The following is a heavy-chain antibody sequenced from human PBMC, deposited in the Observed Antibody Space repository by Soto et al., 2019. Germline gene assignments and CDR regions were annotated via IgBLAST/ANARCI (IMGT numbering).Heavy chain of an antibody. V-gene: IGHV3-23*01. CDR3: VEPGAYWAR. D-gene: IGHD2-8*02. Sequence: GGSLRLSCAASGFSFSGYAMSWVRQAPGKGLEWVSSITASGDSTYYADSVKGRFTISRDNSKNILYLQLNILRVDDTALYYCVEPGAYWARWGQGTLVTVSS. J-gene: IGHJ4*02. CDR2: ITASGDST. CDR1: GFSFSGYA.